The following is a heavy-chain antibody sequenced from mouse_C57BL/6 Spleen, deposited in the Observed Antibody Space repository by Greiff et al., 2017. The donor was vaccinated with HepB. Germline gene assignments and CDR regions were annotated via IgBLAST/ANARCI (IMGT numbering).Heavy chain of an antibody. Sequence: EVQLQQSGPVLVKPGASVKMSCKASGYTFTDYYMNWVKQSHGKSLEWIGVINPYNGGTSYNQKFKGKATLTVDKSSSTAYMELNSLTSEDSAVYYCARSGALITTVGSFDYWGQGTTLTVSS. CDR3: ARSGALITTVGSFDY. V-gene: IGHV1-19*01. CDR1: GYTFTDYY. CDR2: INPYNGGT. J-gene: IGHJ2*01. D-gene: IGHD1-1*01.